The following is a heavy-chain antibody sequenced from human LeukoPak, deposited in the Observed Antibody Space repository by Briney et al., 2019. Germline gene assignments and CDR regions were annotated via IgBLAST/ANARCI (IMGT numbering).Heavy chain of an antibody. D-gene: IGHD2-21*02. CDR1: GYTITDYY. Sequence: ASGKVSCKASGYTITDYYMHWVRQAPGQGLGWMGWINPNSGGTNYAQKFQGRVTMTRDTSISTAYMELSRLRSDDTAVYYCARVPSQTKAYCGGDCYLAHDYWGQGTLVTVSS. J-gene: IGHJ4*02. V-gene: IGHV1-2*02. CDR2: INPNSGGT. CDR3: ARVPSQTKAYCGGDCYLAHDY.